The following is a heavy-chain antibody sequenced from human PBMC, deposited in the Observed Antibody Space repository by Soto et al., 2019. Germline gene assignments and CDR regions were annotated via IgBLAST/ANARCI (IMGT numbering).Heavy chain of an antibody. CDR3: AKDRYSAYGTAFDY. J-gene: IGHJ4*02. Sequence: QVQLVESGGGVVQPGRSLRLSCAASGFTFSSYGMHWVRQAPGKGLEWVAVISYDGTNKYYADSVKGRFTISRDNSKNTLFLQMKSLRAEDTAVYSCAKDRYSAYGTAFDYWGQGTLLTVSS. CDR1: GFTFSSYG. V-gene: IGHV3-30*18. D-gene: IGHD5-12*01. CDR2: ISYDGTNK.